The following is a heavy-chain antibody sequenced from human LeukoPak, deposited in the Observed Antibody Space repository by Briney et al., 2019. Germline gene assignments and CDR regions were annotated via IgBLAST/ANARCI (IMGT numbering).Heavy chain of an antibody. CDR1: GFTFSIYS. CDR2: ISTSSSHI. Sequence: GGSLRLSCAASGFTFSIYSMNWVRQAPGKGLEWVSSISTSSSHIFYADSVKGRFTVSRDNAKNSLYLQMNSLRAEDTAVYYCARDYDIATGPGYWGQGTLVTVSS. D-gene: IGHD3-9*01. J-gene: IGHJ4*02. V-gene: IGHV3-21*01. CDR3: ARDYDIATGPGY.